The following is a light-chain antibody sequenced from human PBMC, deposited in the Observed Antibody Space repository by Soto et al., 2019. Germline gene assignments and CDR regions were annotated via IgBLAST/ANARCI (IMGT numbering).Light chain of an antibody. CDR1: QDISSL. CDR3: QQANSFPLT. CDR2: GAS. Sequence: DVQITQSPSSVSASVGARVTITCRASQDISSLLAWYQQKPGKGPSLLIHGASSLQSGVPSRFSGSGSGTDFTLTISSLQAEDFATYYCQQANSFPLTFGGGTKVDI. J-gene: IGKJ4*01. V-gene: IGKV1-12*01.